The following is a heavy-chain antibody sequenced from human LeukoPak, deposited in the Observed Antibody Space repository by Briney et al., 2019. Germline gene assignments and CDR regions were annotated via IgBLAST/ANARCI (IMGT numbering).Heavy chain of an antibody. D-gene: IGHD5-18*01. CDR2: INQGGST. CDR3: ARAYRAHQTFHSYHYFDY. V-gene: IGHV4-34*01. J-gene: IGHJ4*02. CDR1: GGSSSNYY. Sequence: SETLSLTCAVYGGSSSNYYWNWIRQSPGEGLEWIGEINQGGSTKYNPSLKSRVTISGDTSKDQFSLRLNSVTAADTAVYFCARAYRAHQTFHSYHYFDYWGQGTLVTVSS.